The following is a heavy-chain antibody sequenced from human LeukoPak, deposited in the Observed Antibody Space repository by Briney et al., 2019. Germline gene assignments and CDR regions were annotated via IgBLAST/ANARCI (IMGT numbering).Heavy chain of an antibody. V-gene: IGHV3-53*01. CDR3: AREQPIVVVTAFHNAFDI. CDR2: IYSGGST. CDR1: GFTFSDYT. D-gene: IGHD2-21*02. Sequence: GGSLRLSCAASGFTFSDYTMNWVRQAPGKGLEWVSVIYSGGSTYYADSVKGRFTISRDNSKNTLYLQMNSLRAEDTAVYYCAREQPIVVVTAFHNAFDIWGQGTMVTVSS. J-gene: IGHJ3*02.